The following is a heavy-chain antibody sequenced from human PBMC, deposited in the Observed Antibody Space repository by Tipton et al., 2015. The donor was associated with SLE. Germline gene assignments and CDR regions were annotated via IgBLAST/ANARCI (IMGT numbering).Heavy chain of an antibody. D-gene: IGHD5-12*01. J-gene: IGHJ4*02. Sequence: TLSLTCTVSGGSLNSAGYFWNWIRQSPGTGLEWIGSISYNGDANHNPSLKSRVSFSIDTSKHQFSLKLNSVTAADTAVYYCARRHYSGPFDSWGQGTLVTVSS. CDR2: ISYNGDA. V-gene: IGHV4-31*03. CDR1: GGSLNSAGYF. CDR3: ARRHYSGPFDS.